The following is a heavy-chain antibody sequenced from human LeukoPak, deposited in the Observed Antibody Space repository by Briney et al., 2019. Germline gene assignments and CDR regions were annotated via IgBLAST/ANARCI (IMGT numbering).Heavy chain of an antibody. CDR3: VKFRGQLLSSYYFDY. J-gene: IGHJ4*01. V-gene: IGHV3-23*01. Sequence: GGSLRLSCAAPGFTFTTYAMGWVRQAPGKGLEWVSTISGSGGGTYYADSVKGRFTISRDNSKNTLYLQMNSLRGEDTAVYYCVKFRGQLLSSYYFDYWGHGTLVTVSS. D-gene: IGHD2-2*01. CDR1: GFTFTTYA. CDR2: ISGSGGGT.